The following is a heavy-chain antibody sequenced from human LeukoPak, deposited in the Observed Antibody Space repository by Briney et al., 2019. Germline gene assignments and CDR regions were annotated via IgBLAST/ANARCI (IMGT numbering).Heavy chain of an antibody. Sequence: ASVKVSCKASGYTFTGYQMHWVRQAPGQGLEWMGWINPNSGGTNYAQKFQGRVTMTRDTSISTAYMELSRLRSDDTAVYYCARTLRGGGNNWFDPWGQGTLVTVSS. CDR2: INPNSGGT. J-gene: IGHJ5*02. CDR3: ARTLRGGGNNWFDP. CDR1: GYTFTGYQ. D-gene: IGHD3-16*01. V-gene: IGHV1-2*02.